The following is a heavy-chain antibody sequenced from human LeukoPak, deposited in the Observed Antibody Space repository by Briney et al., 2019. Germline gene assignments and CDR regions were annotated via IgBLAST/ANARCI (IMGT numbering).Heavy chain of an antibody. V-gene: IGHV4-4*07. D-gene: IGHD2-8*01. CDR2: IYTSGST. CDR3: ASRSAYAILFDY. CDR1: GGSISSYY. J-gene: IGHJ4*02. Sequence: PSETLSLTCSVSGGSISSYYWSWIRQPAGKGLEWIGRIYTSGSTNYNPSLKSRVTMSVDTSKNQFSLKLSSVTAADTAVYYCASRSAYAILFDYWGQGVLVTVSS.